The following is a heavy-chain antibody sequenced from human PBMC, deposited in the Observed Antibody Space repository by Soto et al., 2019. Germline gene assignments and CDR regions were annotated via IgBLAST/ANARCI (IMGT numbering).Heavy chain of an antibody. CDR3: ARQTYYDFWSGLYPDAFDI. D-gene: IGHD3-3*01. J-gene: IGHJ3*02. V-gene: IGHV5-10-1*01. CDR2: IDPSDSYT. Sequence: PGESLKISCKGSGYSFTSYWISWVRQMPGKGLEWMGRIDPSDSYTNYSPSFQGHVTISADKSISTAYPQWSSLKASDTAMYYCARQTYYDFWSGLYPDAFDIWGQGTMVTVSS. CDR1: GYSFTSYW.